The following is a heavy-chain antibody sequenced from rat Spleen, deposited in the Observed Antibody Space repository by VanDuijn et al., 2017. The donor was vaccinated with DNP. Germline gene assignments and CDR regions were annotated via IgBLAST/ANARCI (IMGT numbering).Heavy chain of an antibody. Sequence: EVQLVESGGGLVQPGRSLKLSCVVSGITFSDHYMVWVRQAPTKGLEWVAAISYDGDRRYYRDSVRGRFTVSRDNAKSSLYLQMDSLRSEDTATYYCARPDAWGQGTSVTVSS. J-gene: IGHJ4*01. V-gene: IGHV5-20*01. CDR1: GITFSDHY. CDR2: ISYDGDRR. CDR3: ARPDA.